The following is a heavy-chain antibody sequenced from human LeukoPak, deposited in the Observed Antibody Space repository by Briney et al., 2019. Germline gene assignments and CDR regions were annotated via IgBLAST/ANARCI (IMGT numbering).Heavy chain of an antibody. J-gene: IGHJ4*02. CDR1: GFMFNKYG. Sequence: GGSLRLSCVASGFMFNKYGMSWVRQAPGKGLEWVALISYDGSNKYYADSVKGRFTISRDNSKNTLYLQMNSLRTEDTAVYYCAKDASSSLEYWGQGTLVTVSS. V-gene: IGHV3-30*18. CDR3: AKDASSSLEY. D-gene: IGHD6-13*01. CDR2: ISYDGSNK.